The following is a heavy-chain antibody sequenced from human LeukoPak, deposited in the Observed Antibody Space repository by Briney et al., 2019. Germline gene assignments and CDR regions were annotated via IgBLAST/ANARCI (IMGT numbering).Heavy chain of an antibody. CDR3: ARAGCSGGSCYHLSWFDP. CDR1: GYTFTSYA. J-gene: IGHJ5*02. CDR2: INAGNGNT. D-gene: IGHD2-15*01. V-gene: IGHV1-3*01. Sequence: GASVKVSCKASGYTFTSYAMHWVRQAPGQRLEWMGWINAGNGNTKYSQKFQGRVTMTTDTSTSTAYMELRSLRSDDTAVYYYARAGCSGGSCYHLSWFDPWGQGTLVTVSS.